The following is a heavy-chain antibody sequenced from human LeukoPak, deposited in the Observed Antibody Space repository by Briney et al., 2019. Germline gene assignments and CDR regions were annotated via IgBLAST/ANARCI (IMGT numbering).Heavy chain of an antibody. CDR3: ATRRGYCSSTSCYPQINYYYYYYMDV. Sequence: GSSVKVSCKASGGTFSSYAISWVRQAPGQGLEWMGGIIPIFGTANYAQKFQGRVTITTDESTSTAYMELSSLRSEDTAVYYCATRRGYCSSTSCYPQINYYYYYYMDVWGKGTTVTVSS. D-gene: IGHD2-2*01. CDR1: GGTFSSYA. CDR2: IIPIFGTA. V-gene: IGHV1-69*05. J-gene: IGHJ6*03.